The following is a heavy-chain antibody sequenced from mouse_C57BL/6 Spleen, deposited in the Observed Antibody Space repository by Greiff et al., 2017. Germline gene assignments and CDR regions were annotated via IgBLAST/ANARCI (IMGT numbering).Heavy chain of an antibody. CDR1: GYTFTDYE. V-gene: IGHV1-15*01. Sequence: QVPVKQSGAELVRPGASVTLSCKASGYTFTDYEMHWVKQTPVHGLEWIGAIDPETGGTAYNQKFKGKAILTADKSSSTAYMELRSLTSEDSAVYYCTRDSPNMDYAMDYWGQGTSVTVSS. J-gene: IGHJ4*01. CDR2: IDPETGGT. D-gene: IGHD2-10*01. CDR3: TRDSPNMDYAMDY.